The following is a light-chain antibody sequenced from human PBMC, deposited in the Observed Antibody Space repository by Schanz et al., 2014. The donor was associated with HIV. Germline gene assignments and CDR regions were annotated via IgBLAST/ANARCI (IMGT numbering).Light chain of an antibody. Sequence: EIVLTQSPGTLSLSPGERATLSCRASQSVSSSYLAWYQQKPGQAPSLLLYGASYRATGVPDRFSGSESGTDFTLTISRLEPEDFAVYYCQQSGDSGGTFGGGTKVDMK. CDR3: QQSGDSGGT. CDR1: QSVSSSY. CDR2: GAS. V-gene: IGKV3-20*01. J-gene: IGKJ4*01.